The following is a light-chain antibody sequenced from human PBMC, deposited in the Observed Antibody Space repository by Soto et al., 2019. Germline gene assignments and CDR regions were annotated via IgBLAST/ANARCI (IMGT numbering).Light chain of an antibody. J-gene: IGKJ2*01. Sequence: VMTQTPLSSPVTLGQPASISCRSSQSLVHSDGNTYLSWLHQRPGQPPRLLIYMISNRFSGVPDRFSGSVAGTDFTLKISRVEAEDVGVYYCMQATQPYTFGQGTKVEIK. CDR2: MIS. V-gene: IGKV2-24*01. CDR1: QSLVHSDGNTY. CDR3: MQATQPYT.